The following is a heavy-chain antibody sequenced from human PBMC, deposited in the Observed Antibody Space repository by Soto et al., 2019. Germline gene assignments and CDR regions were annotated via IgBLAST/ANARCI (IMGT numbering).Heavy chain of an antibody. CDR2: IYYSGST. CDR1: GGSLSRYY. CDR3: ARGRDSSGYLFDP. V-gene: IGHV4-59*12. D-gene: IGHD3-22*01. Sequence: SETLSLTCTVAGGSLSRYYWNWIRQPPGKGLEWIGYIYYSGSTNYNPSLKSRVTISVDRSKNQFSLKLSSVTAADTAVYYCARGRDSSGYLFDPWGQGTLVTVSS. J-gene: IGHJ5*02.